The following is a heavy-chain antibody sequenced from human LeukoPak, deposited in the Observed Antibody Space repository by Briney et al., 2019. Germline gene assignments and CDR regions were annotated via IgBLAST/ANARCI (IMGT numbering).Heavy chain of an antibody. Sequence: GGSLRLSCAASGFTFSSYGMHWVSQAPGKGLEWVAVISYDGSNKYYADSVKGRFTISRDNSKNSLYLQMNTLRAEDTAIYYCARDPRYSYDDSGTFDSWGQGTLVIVSS. CDR3: ARDPRYSYDDSGTFDS. D-gene: IGHD3-22*01. CDR1: GFTFSSYG. V-gene: IGHV3-30*03. J-gene: IGHJ4*02. CDR2: ISYDGSNK.